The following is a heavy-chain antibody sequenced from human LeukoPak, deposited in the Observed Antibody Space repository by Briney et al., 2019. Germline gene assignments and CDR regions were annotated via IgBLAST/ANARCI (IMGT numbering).Heavy chain of an antibody. CDR3: ARDVRRGYCSSTSCYTSDAFDI. V-gene: IGHV3-48*01. D-gene: IGHD2-2*02. CDR1: GFTFSSYS. Sequence: GGSLRLSCAASGFTFSSYSMNWVRQAPGKGLEWVSYISSSSSTIYYADSVKGRFTISRDNAKNSLYLQMNSLRAEDTAVYYCARDVRRGYCSSTSCYTSDAFDIWGQGTMVTVSS. J-gene: IGHJ3*02. CDR2: ISSSSSTI.